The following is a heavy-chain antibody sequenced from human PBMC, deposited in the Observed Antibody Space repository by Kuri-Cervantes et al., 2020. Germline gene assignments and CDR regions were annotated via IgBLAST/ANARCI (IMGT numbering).Heavy chain of an antibody. J-gene: IGHJ3*02. CDR1: GSTFNNYG. CDR3: ARMWLGGDYVPHDASDI. CDR2: IWYDGSNE. D-gene: IGHD4-17*01. Sequence: GGSLRLSCAASGSTFNNYGMHWVRQAPGKGLEWVAVIWYDGSNEYYADSVKDRFTISRDNSTSTLYLQMNSLRAEDTAVYYCARMWLGGDYVPHDASDIWGQGTMVTVSS. V-gene: IGHV3-33*01.